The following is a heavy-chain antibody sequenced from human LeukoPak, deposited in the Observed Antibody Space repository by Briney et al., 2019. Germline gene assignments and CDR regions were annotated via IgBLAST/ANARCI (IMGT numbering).Heavy chain of an antibody. Sequence: ASVKVSCKVSGYTLTELSMHWVRQAPGKGLEWMGGFDPEDGETIYAQKFQGRVTMTRDTSTSTVYMELSSLRSEDTAVYYCARDGSHIVGWFDPWGQGTLVTVSS. CDR1: GYTLTELS. V-gene: IGHV1-24*01. D-gene: IGHD2-21*01. J-gene: IGHJ5*02. CDR3: ARDGSHIVGWFDP. CDR2: FDPEDGET.